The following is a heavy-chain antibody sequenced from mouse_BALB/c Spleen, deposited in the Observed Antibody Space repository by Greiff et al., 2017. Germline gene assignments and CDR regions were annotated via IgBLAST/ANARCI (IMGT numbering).Heavy chain of an antibody. J-gene: IGHJ4*01. CDR2: ISSGSSTI. CDR1: GFTFSSFG. CDR3: AIYGSAMDY. V-gene: IGHV5-17*02. Sequence: EVKLMESGGGLVQPGGSRKLSCAASGFTFSSFGMHWVRQAPEKGLEWVAYISSGSSTIYYADTVKGRFTISRDNPKNTLFLQMTSLRSEDTAMYYCAIYGSAMDYWGQGTSVTVSS. D-gene: IGHD1-1*01.